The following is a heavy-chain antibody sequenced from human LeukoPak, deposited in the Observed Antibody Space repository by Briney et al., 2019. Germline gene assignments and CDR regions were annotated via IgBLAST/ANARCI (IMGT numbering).Heavy chain of an antibody. CDR3: ARGISLYGSGSYHNWFDP. CDR2: IRYDGSNK. Sequence: GGSLRLSCAASGFTFSSYGMHWVRQAPGKGLEWVAFIRYDGSNKYYADSVKGRFTISRDNSKNTLYLQMNSLRAEDTAVYYCARGISLYGSGSYHNWFDPWGQGTLVTVSS. CDR1: GFTFSSYG. D-gene: IGHD3-10*01. J-gene: IGHJ5*02. V-gene: IGHV3-30*02.